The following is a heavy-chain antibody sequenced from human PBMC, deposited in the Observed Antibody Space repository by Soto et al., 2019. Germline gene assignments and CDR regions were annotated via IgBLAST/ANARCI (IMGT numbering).Heavy chain of an antibody. Sequence: SETLSLTCTVSGGSVSSGSYYWSWIRQPPGKGLEWIGYIYYSGSTNYNPPLKSRVTISVDTSKNQFSLKLSSVTAADTAVYYCARDGGYDSSGYYSNGPYYFDYWGQGTLVTVSS. CDR1: GGSVSSGSYY. CDR2: IYYSGST. V-gene: IGHV4-61*01. J-gene: IGHJ4*02. D-gene: IGHD3-22*01. CDR3: ARDGGYDSSGYYSNGPYYFDY.